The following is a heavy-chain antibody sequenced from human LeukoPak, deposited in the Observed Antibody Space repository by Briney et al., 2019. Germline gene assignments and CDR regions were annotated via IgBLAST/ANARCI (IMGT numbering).Heavy chain of an antibody. CDR1: GFTFDDYA. V-gene: IGHV3-53*01. D-gene: IGHD3-10*01. CDR3: ASLSMVRGDRLFDY. J-gene: IGHJ4*02. Sequence: PGRSLRLSCAASGFTFDDYAMHWVRQAPGKGLVWVSVIYSGGSTYYADSVKGRFTISRDNSKNTLYLQMNSLRAEDTAVYYCASLSMVRGDRLFDYWGQGTLVTVSS. CDR2: IYSGGST.